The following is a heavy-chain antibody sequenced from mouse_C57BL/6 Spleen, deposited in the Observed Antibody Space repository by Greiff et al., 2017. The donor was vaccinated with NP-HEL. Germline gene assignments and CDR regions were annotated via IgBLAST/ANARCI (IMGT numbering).Heavy chain of an antibody. Sequence: EVQRVESGGGLVQPKGSLKLSCAASGFTFHTYAMPWVRQAPGTGLEWVARIRSKSSNYATYYADSVKDRFTISSDDSQSMLYLQMNNLKTEDTARYYCWGGSDYDGSSNLFDYWGQGTTRTVSS. D-gene: IGHD1-1*01. CDR2: IRSKSSNYAT. CDR3: WGGSDYDGSSNLFDY. CDR1: GFTFHTYA. J-gene: IGHJ2*01. V-gene: IGHV10-3*01.